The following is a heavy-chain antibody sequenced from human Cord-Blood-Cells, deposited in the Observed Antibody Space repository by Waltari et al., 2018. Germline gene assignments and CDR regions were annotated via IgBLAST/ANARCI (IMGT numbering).Heavy chain of an antibody. J-gene: IGHJ6*02. CDR3: ARRGRDYSNYYYYGMDV. Sequence: QVQLVQYGAEVKKPGSSVKVSCKASGGTFSSSAISWVRQAPGPGLEWMGGIIPIFGTANYAQKFQGRVTITADESTSTAYMELSSLRSEDTAVYYCARRGRDYSNYYYYGMDVWGQGTTVTVSS. V-gene: IGHV1-69*01. CDR1: GGTFSSSA. D-gene: IGHD4-4*01. CDR2: IIPIFGTA.